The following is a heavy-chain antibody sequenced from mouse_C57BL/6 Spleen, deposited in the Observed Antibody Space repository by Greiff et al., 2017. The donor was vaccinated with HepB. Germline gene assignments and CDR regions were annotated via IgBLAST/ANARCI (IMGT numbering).Heavy chain of an antibody. Sequence: EVNVVESGGGLVKPGGSLKLSCAASGFTFSDYGMHWVRQAPEKGLEWVAYISSGSSTIYYADTVKGRFTIARDNAKNTLFLQMTSLRSEDTAMYYCAVASSSWYFGVWGTGATVTVSS. CDR3: AVASSSWYFGV. CDR1: GFTFSDYG. D-gene: IGHD1-1*01. CDR2: ISSGSSTI. V-gene: IGHV5-17*01. J-gene: IGHJ1*03.